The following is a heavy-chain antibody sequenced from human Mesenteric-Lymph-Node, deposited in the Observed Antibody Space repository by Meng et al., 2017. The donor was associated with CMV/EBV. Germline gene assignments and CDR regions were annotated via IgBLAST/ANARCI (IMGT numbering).Heavy chain of an antibody. J-gene: IGHJ4*02. CDR3: TTDGHSGYDWGGY. D-gene: IGHD5-12*01. Sequence: GGSLRLSCAASGFTFSNAWMNWVRQAPGKGLEWVARIKSKSDGGATDYAAPVKGRFTISRDDSKKTLYLQMNSLKTEDTAVYYCTTDGHSGYDWGGYWGQGTLVTVSS. CDR2: IKSKSDGGAT. CDR1: GFTFSNAW. V-gene: IGHV3-15*01.